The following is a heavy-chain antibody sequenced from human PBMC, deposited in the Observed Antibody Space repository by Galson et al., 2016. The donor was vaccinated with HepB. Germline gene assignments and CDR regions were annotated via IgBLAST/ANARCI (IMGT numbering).Heavy chain of an antibody. Sequence: TLSLTCTVSGGSISISTSYWGWIRQLPGKGLEWIGNINYSGNTYYNPSLNSRVTISVDTSKNQFSLQLSSVTAADTAVYFCARLKGFTYGYGDLPRGVDYWGRGTLVTVSS. CDR1: GGSISISTSY. V-gene: IGHV4-39*01. CDR3: ARLKGFTYGYGDLPRGVDY. CDR2: INYSGNT. D-gene: IGHD5-18*01. J-gene: IGHJ4*02.